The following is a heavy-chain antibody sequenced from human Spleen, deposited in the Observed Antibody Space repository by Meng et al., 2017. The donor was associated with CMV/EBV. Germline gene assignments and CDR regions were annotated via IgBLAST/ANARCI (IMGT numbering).Heavy chain of an antibody. CDR1: GGTFSNHA. V-gene: IGHV1-69*10. D-gene: IGHD2-2*01. CDR3: ARALPTAMTYFDY. J-gene: IGHJ4*02. Sequence: SVKVSCKASGGTFSNHAIAWQRQAPGQGPEWMGGIIPLVGITKFAQKFQGRVTITADRSTSTTYMELSGLKSEDPAVYYCARALPTAMTYFDYGGQGTPVTVSS. CDR2: IIPLVGIT.